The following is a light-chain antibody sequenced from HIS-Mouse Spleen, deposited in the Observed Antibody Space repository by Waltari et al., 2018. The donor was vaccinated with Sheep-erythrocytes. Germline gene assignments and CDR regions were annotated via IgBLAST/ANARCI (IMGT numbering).Light chain of an antibody. J-gene: IGLJ1*01. CDR3: CSYAGSYNHV. Sequence: QSALTQPLSVSGSPGPSVTIPCTGTSSDVGGSNYVSWYQQHPGKAPKLMIYDVSKRPSGVPDRFSGSKSGNTASLTISGLQAEDEADYYCCSYAGSYNHVFATGTKVTVL. V-gene: IGLV2-11*01. CDR2: DVS. CDR1: SSDVGGSNY.